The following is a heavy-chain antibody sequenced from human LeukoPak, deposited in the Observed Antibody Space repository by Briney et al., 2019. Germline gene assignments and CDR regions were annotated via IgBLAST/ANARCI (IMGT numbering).Heavy chain of an antibody. CDR3: ARGLSRDIVVVPAAPPGVYFDS. J-gene: IGHJ4*02. D-gene: IGHD2-2*01. Sequence: GASVKVSCKASGYTFTGYYMHWVRQAPGQGLEWMGWINPNSGGTNYAQKFQGRVTMTRDTSISTAYMELSRLRSDDTAVYYCARGLSRDIVVVPAAPPGVYFDSWAQGPLVTV. V-gene: IGHV1-2*02. CDR2: INPNSGGT. CDR1: GYTFTGYY.